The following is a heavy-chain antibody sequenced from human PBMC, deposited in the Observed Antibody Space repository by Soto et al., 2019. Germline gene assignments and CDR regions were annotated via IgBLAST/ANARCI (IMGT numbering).Heavy chain of an antibody. CDR1: GGTFSSYA. D-gene: IGHD6-13*01. Sequence: ASVKVSCKASGGTFSSYAISWVRQAPGQGLEWMGGIIPIFGTANYAQKFQGRVTITADESTSTAYMELSSLRSEDTAVYYCARDLRNSSSFPLKRPMDVWGQGTTVTVSS. CDR3: ARDLRNSSSFPLKRPMDV. V-gene: IGHV1-69*13. CDR2: IIPIFGTA. J-gene: IGHJ6*02.